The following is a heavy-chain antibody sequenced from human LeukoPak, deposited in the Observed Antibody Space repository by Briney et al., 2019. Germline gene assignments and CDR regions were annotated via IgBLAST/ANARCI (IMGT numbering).Heavy chain of an antibody. CDR2: ISGSGGST. CDR1: GGSFSGYY. J-gene: IGHJ4*02. D-gene: IGHD4-17*01. Sequence: ETLSLTCAVYGGSFSGYYWSWVRQAPGKGLEWVSAISGSGGSTYYADSVKGRFTISRDNSKNTLYLQMNSLRAEDTAVYYCANNPMTTVTLVYFDYWGQGTLVTVSS. V-gene: IGHV3-23*01. CDR3: ANNPMTTVTLVYFDY.